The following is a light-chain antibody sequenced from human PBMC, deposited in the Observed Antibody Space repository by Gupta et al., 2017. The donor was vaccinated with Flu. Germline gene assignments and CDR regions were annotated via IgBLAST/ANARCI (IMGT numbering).Light chain of an antibody. CDR3: QHYNTYPYT. J-gene: IGKJ2*01. CDR1: QNIDTW. CDR2: KAS. V-gene: IGKV1-5*03. Sequence: DRVTISCRASQNIDTWLAWFQQKPGRAPTLLISKASILENGVPSRFAGSGSGTQFTLTITGLQPDDLASYYCQHYNTYPYTFGQGTKLEIK.